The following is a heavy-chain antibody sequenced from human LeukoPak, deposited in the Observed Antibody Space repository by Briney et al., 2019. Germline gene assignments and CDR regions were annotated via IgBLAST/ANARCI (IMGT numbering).Heavy chain of an antibody. D-gene: IGHD6-13*01. CDR3: AKERAAAGMGYFDY. CDR2: ISYDGSNK. J-gene: IGHJ4*02. Sequence: GRSLRLSCAASGFTFSSYGMHWVRQAPGKGLKWVAVISYDGSNKYYADSVKGRFTISRDNSKNTLYLQMNSLRAEDTAVYYCAKERAAAGMGYFDYWGQGTLVTVSS. CDR1: GFTFSSYG. V-gene: IGHV3-30*18.